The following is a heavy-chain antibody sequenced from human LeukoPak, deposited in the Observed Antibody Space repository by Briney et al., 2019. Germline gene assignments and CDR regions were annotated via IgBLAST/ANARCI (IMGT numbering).Heavy chain of an antibody. V-gene: IGHV1-2*02. CDR2: IGPDTGDT. J-gene: IGHJ4*02. D-gene: IGHD3-22*01. CDR1: GYTFIDHS. Sequence: ASVKLSCKPSGYTFIDHSLHWVRPAPGQGLESLGWIGPDTGDTNYPQKFQGRVTMTRGTSSSTAYMELDRLRSDDTAVYYCARAGHNANSGGYDFWGLGTLVTVSS. CDR3: ARAGHNANSGGYDF.